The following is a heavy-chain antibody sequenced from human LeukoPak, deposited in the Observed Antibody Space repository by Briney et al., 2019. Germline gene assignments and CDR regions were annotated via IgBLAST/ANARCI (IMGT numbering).Heavy chain of an antibody. CDR2: ISSSSSTM. J-gene: IGHJ4*02. CDR3: VRGDSRDY. V-gene: IGHV3-21*01. Sequence: GGSLRLSCTTSGFTFSIPTMNWVRQAPGKGLDWVASISSSSSTMHYADSVKGRLTISRDNAKNSLCLQINSLRAEDTAVYYCVRGDSRDYWGQGTLVTVSS. CDR1: GFTFSIPT. D-gene: IGHD6-13*01.